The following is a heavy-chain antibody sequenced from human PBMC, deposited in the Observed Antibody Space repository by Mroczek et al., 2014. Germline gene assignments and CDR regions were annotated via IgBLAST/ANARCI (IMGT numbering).Heavy chain of an antibody. CDR2: ISYDGSNK. CDR1: GFTFSSYG. D-gene: IGHD3-22*01. J-gene: IGHJ4*02. V-gene: IGHV3-30*18. Sequence: QVQLVQSGGGVVQPGRSLRLSCAASGFTFSSYGMHWVRQAPGKGLEWVAVISYDGSNKYYADSVKGRFTISRDNSKNTLYLQMNSLRAEDTAVYYCAKASQIVVVIRPDMDIDYWGQGTLVTVSS. CDR3: AKASQIVVVIRPDMDIDY.